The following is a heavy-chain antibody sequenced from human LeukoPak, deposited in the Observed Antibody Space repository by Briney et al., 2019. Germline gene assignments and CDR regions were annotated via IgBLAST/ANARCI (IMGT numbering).Heavy chain of an antibody. D-gene: IGHD4-17*01. J-gene: IGHJ6*02. CDR3: TRRRGDYDYYYYYGMDV. CDR1: GFTFSGSA. CDR2: IRSKANSYAT. Sequence: GGSLRLSCAASGFTFSGSAMHWVRQASGKGLEWVGRIRSKANSYATAYAASVKGRFTISRDDSKNTAYLQMNSLKTEDTAVYYCTRRRGDYDYYYYYGMDVWGQGTTVTVSS. V-gene: IGHV3-73*01.